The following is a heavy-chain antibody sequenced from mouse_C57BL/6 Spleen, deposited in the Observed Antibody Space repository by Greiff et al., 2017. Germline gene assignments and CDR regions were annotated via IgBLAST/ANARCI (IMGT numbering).Heavy chain of an antibody. Sequence: QVQLQQPGAELVKPGASVKLSCKASGYTFTSYWMHWVKQRPGRGLEWIGRIDPNSGGTKYNEKFKSKATLTVDKPSRTAYMQLSSLTSEDSAVYYCARALIYDGYYEGYYYAMDYWGQGTSVTVSS. D-gene: IGHD2-3*01. J-gene: IGHJ4*01. CDR3: ARALIYDGYYEGYYYAMDY. V-gene: IGHV1-72*01. CDR2: IDPNSGGT. CDR1: GYTFTSYW.